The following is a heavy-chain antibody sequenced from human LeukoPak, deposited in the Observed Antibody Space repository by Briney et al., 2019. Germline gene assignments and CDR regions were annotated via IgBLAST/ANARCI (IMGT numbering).Heavy chain of an antibody. Sequence: GGSLRLSCAASGFTFSSYSMNWVRQAPGKGLEWVAVISYDGSNKYYADSVKGRFTISRDNSKNTLYLQMNSLRAEDTAVYYCAKGPGRYSSNWLRFDYWGQGTLVTVSS. V-gene: IGHV3-30*18. CDR1: GFTFSSYS. J-gene: IGHJ4*02. CDR3: AKGPGRYSSNWLRFDY. D-gene: IGHD6-13*01. CDR2: ISYDGSNK.